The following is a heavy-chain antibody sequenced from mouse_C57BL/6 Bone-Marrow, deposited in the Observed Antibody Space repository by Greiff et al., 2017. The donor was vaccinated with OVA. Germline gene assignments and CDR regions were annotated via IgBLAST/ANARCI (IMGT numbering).Heavy chain of an antibody. Sequence: EVKLVASGGGLVKPGGSLKLSCAASGFTFSSYAMSWVRQTPEKRLEWVATISDGGSYTYYPDNVKGRFTISRDNAKNNLYLQMSHLKSEDTAMYYCARGGYSFPSWFAYWGQGTLVTVSA. J-gene: IGHJ3*01. D-gene: IGHD2-12*01. V-gene: IGHV5-4*03. CDR3: ARGGYSFPSWFAY. CDR2: ISDGGSYT. CDR1: GFTFSSYA.